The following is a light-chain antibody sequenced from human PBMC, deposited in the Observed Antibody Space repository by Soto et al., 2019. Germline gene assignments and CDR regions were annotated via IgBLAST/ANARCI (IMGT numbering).Light chain of an antibody. J-gene: IGLJ3*02. V-gene: IGLV2-14*03. CDR3: SSYTSSSTLDVV. CDR2: DVT. CDR1: SSDVGSYNY. Sequence: QSALTQPASVSGSPGQSITISCAGTSSDVGSYNYVSWYQQHPGKAPKLIIYDVTNRPSGVSNRFSGSKSGNTASLTISGLQAEDEADYYCSSYTSSSTLDVVFGGGTKLTVL.